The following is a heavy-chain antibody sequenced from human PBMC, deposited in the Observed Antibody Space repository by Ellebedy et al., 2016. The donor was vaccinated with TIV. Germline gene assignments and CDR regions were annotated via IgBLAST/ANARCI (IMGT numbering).Heavy chain of an antibody. CDR2: INSNSGAT. CDR1: GYTFTGYFF. V-gene: IGHV1-2*02. Sequence: ASVKVSCKASGYTFTGYFFMHWVRQAPGQGLEWMGCINSNSGATFYVQNFKGRVTMTRDTSISTAFMELTSLTADDTAVYYCARAPLDDTALITWFDYWGQGIPVTVSS. CDR3: ARAPLDDTALITWFDY. D-gene: IGHD5-18*01. J-gene: IGHJ4*02.